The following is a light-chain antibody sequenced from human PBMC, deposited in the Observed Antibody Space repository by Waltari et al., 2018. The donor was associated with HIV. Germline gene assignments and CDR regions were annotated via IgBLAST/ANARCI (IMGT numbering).Light chain of an antibody. J-gene: IGKJ4*02. CDR3: QQRASWALT. Sequence: EIVLTQSPATLSLSPGESATLSCRASQSVRSSLAWYQQKPGQPPRLLIYDASNRATGIPARFSGSWSGTEFTLTITSREPEDFAVDYCQQRASWALTFGGGTKVEIK. CDR1: QSVRSS. CDR2: DAS. V-gene: IGKV3-11*01.